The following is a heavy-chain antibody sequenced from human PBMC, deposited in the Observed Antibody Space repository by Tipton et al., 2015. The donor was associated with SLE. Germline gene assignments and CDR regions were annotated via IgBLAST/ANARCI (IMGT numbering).Heavy chain of an antibody. CDR1: GGSVSGYY. V-gene: IGHV4-34*01. D-gene: IGHD3-10*01. Sequence: TLSLTCAVYGGSVSGYYWSWIRQPPRKGPEWIGTIYHSGSTYYNPSLKSRVTISVDTSKNQFSLKLSSVTAADTAVYYCARRLDYYGSGGMDVWDQGTTVTVSS. J-gene: IGHJ6*02. CDR3: ARRLDYYGSGGMDV. CDR2: IYHSGST.